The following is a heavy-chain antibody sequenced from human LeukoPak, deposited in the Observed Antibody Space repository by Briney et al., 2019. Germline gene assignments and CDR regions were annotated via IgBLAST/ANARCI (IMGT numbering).Heavy chain of an antibody. CDR2: INPNSGGT. CDR3: ARVHYYGSGATS. V-gene: IGHV1-2*02. D-gene: IGHD3-10*01. CDR1: GYTFTGYY. J-gene: IGHJ4*02. Sequence: GASVKVSCKVSGYTFTGYYMHWVRQAPGQGLEWMGWINPNSGGTNYAQKFQGRVTMTRDTSISTAYMELSRLRSDDTAVYYCARVHYYGSGATSWGQGTLVTVSS.